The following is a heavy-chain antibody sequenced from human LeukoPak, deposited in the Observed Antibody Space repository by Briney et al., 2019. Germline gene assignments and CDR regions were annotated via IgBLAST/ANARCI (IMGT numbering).Heavy chain of an antibody. CDR1: GYTFTSYY. V-gene: IGHV1-46*01. J-gene: IGHJ4*02. CDR2: INPSGGST. CDR3: ARAPSRRRWSDY. Sequence: ASVKVSCKASGYTFTSYYMHWVRQAPGQGLEWMGIINPSGGSTSYAQKFQGRVTMTTDTSTSTAYMELRSLRSDDTAVYYCARAPSRRRWSDYWGQGTLVTVSS. D-gene: IGHD4-23*01.